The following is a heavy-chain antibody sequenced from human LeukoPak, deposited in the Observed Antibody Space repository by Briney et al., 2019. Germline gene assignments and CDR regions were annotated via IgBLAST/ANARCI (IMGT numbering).Heavy chain of an antibody. CDR3: ARDLYYGSGSHSYYYYGMGV. V-gene: IGHV1-2*02. J-gene: IGHJ6*02. CDR1: GYTFTGYY. CDR2: INPNSGGT. D-gene: IGHD3-10*01. Sequence: ASVKVSCKASGYTFTGYYMHWVRQAPGQGLEWMGWINPNSGGTNYAQKFQGRVTMTRDTSISTAHMELSRLRSDDTAVYYCARDLYYGSGSHSYYYYGMGVWGQGTTVTVSS.